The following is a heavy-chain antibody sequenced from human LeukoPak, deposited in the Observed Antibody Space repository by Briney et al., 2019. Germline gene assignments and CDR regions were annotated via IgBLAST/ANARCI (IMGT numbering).Heavy chain of an antibody. J-gene: IGHJ4*02. CDR2: IYSGGST. D-gene: IGHD3-10*01. Sequence: GGSLRLSCAASGFTVSSNYVSWVRQAPGKGLEWVSVIYSGGSTYYADSVKGRFTISRDNSKNTLYLQMNSLRAEDTAVYYCVGASRSGYFDYWGQGTLVTVSS. V-gene: IGHV3-53*01. CDR3: VGASRSGYFDY. CDR1: GFTVSSNY.